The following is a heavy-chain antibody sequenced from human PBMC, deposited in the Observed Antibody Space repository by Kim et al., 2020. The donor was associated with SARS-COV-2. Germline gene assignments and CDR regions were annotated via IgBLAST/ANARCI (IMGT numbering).Heavy chain of an antibody. CDR2: IYHSGST. Sequence: SETLSLTCAVSGGSISSSNWWSWVRQPPGKGLEWIGEIYHSGSTNYNPSLKSRVTISVDKSKNQFSLKLSSVTAADTAVYYCARLLPIVVVLYEGSWFDPWGKGTLVTVSS. J-gene: IGHJ5*02. CDR3: ARLLPIVVVLYEGSWFDP. CDR1: GGSISSSNW. V-gene: IGHV4-4*02. D-gene: IGHD3-22*01.